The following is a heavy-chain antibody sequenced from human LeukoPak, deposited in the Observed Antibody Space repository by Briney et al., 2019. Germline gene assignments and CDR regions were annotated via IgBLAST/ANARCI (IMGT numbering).Heavy chain of an antibody. V-gene: IGHV3-23*01. J-gene: IGHJ6*03. CDR1: GFTFSSYA. D-gene: IGHD3-22*01. CDR2: ISGSGGST. CDR3: AREEPAATSYYYDSSGYRGYYYYYMDV. Sequence: GGSLRLSCAASGFTFSSYAMSWVRQAPGKGLEWVSVISGSGGSTYYADSVKGRFTISGDNSKNTLYLQMNSLRAEDTAVYYCAREEPAATSYYYDSSGYRGYYYYYMDVWGKGTTVTISS.